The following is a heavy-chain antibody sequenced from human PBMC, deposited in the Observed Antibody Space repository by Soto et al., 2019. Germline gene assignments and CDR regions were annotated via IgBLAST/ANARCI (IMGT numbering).Heavy chain of an antibody. D-gene: IGHD3-10*01. Sequence: GGSLRLSCAASGFTLSNYGMHWVRQAPGKGLEWVAVIWYDGSNKYYTDSVKDRFTISRDNSNNTLYLQMNSLRADDTAVYYCARGSYYFDYWGQGTLVTVSS. CDR3: ARGSYYFDY. V-gene: IGHV3-33*01. CDR2: IWYDGSNK. CDR1: GFTLSNYG. J-gene: IGHJ4*02.